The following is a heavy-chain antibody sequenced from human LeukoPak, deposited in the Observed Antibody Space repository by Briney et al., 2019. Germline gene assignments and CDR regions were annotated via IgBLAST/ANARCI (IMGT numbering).Heavy chain of an antibody. D-gene: IGHD3-10*01. CDR2: IRSSATTI. V-gene: IGHV3-48*03. CDR1: GFTFSSYE. J-gene: IGHJ5*02. Sequence: PGGSLRLSCAASGFTFSSYEVNWVRQAPGKGLEWVSYIRSSATTIYYADSVKGRFTISRDNAKNSLYLQMNSLRADDTAVYYCARTSTYGGFDPWGQGTPVTVSS. CDR3: ARTSTYGGFDP.